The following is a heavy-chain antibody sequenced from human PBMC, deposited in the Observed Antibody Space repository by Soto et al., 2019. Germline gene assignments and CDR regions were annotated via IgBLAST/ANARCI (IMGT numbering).Heavy chain of an antibody. Sequence: PSETLSLTCTVSGDSITYGDYYWSWIRQPPGKGLEWIGHFYYNGATYYNPSLKSRVTISVDTSKNQFSLMLDSVTAADTAIYYCARDYGDYGDSFDVWGQGTMVTVSS. V-gene: IGHV4-30-4*01. D-gene: IGHD4-17*01. CDR3: ARDYGDYGDSFDV. J-gene: IGHJ3*01. CDR1: GDSITYGDYY. CDR2: FYYNGAT.